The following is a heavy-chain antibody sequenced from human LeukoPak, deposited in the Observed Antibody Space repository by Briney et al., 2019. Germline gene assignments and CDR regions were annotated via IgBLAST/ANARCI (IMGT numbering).Heavy chain of an antibody. V-gene: IGHV3-7*01. CDR3: ARPLMYYYGSETYFWFDP. D-gene: IGHD3-10*01. CDR1: GFTFTTYW. Sequence: GGSLRLSCAASGFTFTTYWMGWVRQAPGKGLEWVANIKQDGSEQYYVDSVKGRFTISRDNAKNSLSLQMNSLRAEDTAVYCCARPLMYYYGSETYFWFDPWGQGTLVTVSS. J-gene: IGHJ5*02. CDR2: IKQDGSEQ.